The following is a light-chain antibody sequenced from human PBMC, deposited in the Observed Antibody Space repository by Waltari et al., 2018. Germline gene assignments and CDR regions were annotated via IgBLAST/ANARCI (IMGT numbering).Light chain of an antibody. CDR2: AAS. CDR3: QHYVNLPVT. J-gene: IGKJ1*01. CDR1: QSVSRA. V-gene: IGKV3-20*01. Sequence: EIVLTQSPGTLSLSPGERATLSCRASQSVSRALAWYQQKPGQAPRLLIYAASTRATGVPDRFSGSGSGTDFSLIISRLDPEDFAVYYCQHYVNLPVTFGQGTKVEI.